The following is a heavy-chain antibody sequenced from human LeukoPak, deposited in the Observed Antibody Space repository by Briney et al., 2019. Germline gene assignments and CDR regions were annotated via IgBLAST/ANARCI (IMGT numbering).Heavy chain of an antibody. V-gene: IGHV4-34*01. CDR3: AGVNYYGSGSYQY. J-gene: IGHJ4*02. CDR1: GGSFSGYY. CDR2: IYYSGST. Sequence: PSETLSLTCAVYGGSFSGYYWSWIRQPPGKGLEWIGSIYYSGSTYYNPSLKSRVTISVDTSKNQFSLKLSSVTAADTAVYYCAGVNYYGSGSYQYWGQGTLVTVSS. D-gene: IGHD3-10*01.